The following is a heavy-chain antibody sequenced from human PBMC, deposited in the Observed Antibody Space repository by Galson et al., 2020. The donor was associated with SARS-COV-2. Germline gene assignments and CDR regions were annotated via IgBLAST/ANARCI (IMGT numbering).Heavy chain of an antibody. J-gene: IGHJ4*02. D-gene: IGHD6-13*01. CDR1: GYTFTSYG. V-gene: IGHV1-18*01. CDR3: ARVYSRSLDY. CDR2: ISGYNGNA. Sequence: ASVKVSCKASGYTFTSYGLTWVRQAPGQGLEWMGWISGYNGNANYAQKFQGRVTMTTDTSTSTAYMELRSLRSDDTAVYYCARVYSRSLDYWGQGTLVTV.